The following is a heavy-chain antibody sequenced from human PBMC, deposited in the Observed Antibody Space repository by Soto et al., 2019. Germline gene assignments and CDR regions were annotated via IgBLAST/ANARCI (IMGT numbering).Heavy chain of an antibody. Sequence: ASVKVSCKASGGSFSSYSISWVRQAPGQGLEWMGRTIPLLNIANYAQKFQGRVTISADKSTNTAYMELSSLRSDDTAVYYCARESSGIKSPLDYWGQGTLVTVSS. D-gene: IGHD3-10*01. CDR2: TIPLLNIA. CDR3: ARESSGIKSPLDY. V-gene: IGHV1-69*04. CDR1: GGSFSSYS. J-gene: IGHJ4*02.